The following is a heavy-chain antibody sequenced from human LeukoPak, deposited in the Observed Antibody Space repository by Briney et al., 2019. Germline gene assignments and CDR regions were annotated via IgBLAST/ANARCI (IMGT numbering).Heavy chain of an antibody. CDR3: ARLTSSWIAAAPFDY. Sequence: SETLSLTCTVSSGSISSSSYYWGWIRQPPGKGLEWIGSIYYSGSTYYNPSLKSRVTISVDTSKNQFSLKLSSVTAADTAVYYCARLTSSWIAAAPFDYWGQGTLVTVSS. D-gene: IGHD6-13*01. J-gene: IGHJ4*02. CDR2: IYYSGST. CDR1: SGSISSSSYY. V-gene: IGHV4-39*01.